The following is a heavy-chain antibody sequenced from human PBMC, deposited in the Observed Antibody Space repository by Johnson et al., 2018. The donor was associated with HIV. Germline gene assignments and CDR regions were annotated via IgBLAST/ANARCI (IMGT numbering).Heavy chain of an antibody. CDR1: GFTFSSYW. Sequence: VQLVESGGGLVQPGGSLRLSCAASGFTFSSYWMHWVRQAPGKGLVWVSRINSDESSTRYADSVKGRFTISSDNAKNTLYLQMSSLRAEDTAVYYGARGRGYYSESRGYYEDDAFDIWGRGTMVTVSS. J-gene: IGHJ3*02. V-gene: IGHV3-74*01. CDR3: ARGRGYYSESRGYYEDDAFDI. CDR2: INSDESST. D-gene: IGHD3-22*01.